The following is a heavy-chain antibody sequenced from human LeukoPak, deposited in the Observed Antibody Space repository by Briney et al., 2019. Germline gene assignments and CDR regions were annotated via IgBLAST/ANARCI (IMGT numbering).Heavy chain of an antibody. CDR2: IGGSGGGT. Sequence: GGSLRLSCAASGFPFSSYAMSWVRQAPGKGLEWVSGIGGSGGGTYYADSVKGRFTISRDNSKKTLYLQMNSLRVEDTAVYYCAKEPHIVVVAAFNWFDPWGQGTLVTVSS. CDR3: AKEPHIVVVAAFNWFDP. V-gene: IGHV3-23*01. D-gene: IGHD2-2*01. CDR1: GFPFSSYA. J-gene: IGHJ5*02.